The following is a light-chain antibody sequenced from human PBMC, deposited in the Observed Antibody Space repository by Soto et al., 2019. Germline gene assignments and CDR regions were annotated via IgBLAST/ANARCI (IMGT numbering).Light chain of an antibody. J-gene: IGLJ1*01. CDR1: SSNVGTNY. CDR2: RNN. V-gene: IGLV1-47*01. CDR3: ASWASCLRGYV. Sequence: QSVLTQPPSASGTPGQRVTISCSGSSSNVGTNYVYWYQQRPGTAPKLLIYRNNQRPSGIPDRFSGSKSGTSASLAISGLRSEDEADYYCASWASCLRGYVFATGTKDTVL.